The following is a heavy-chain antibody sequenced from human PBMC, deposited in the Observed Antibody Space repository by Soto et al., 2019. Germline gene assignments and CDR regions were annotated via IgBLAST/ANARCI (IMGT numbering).Heavy chain of an antibody. D-gene: IGHD3-3*01. CDR2: IYASGSP. CDR1: GGSISVYY. CDR3: ARGVESSPPRY. J-gene: IGHJ4*02. Sequence: SETLSLTCTISGGSISVYYWSWVRQPPGHELEWIGYIYASGSPYYNPSLRSRVTISADTSKNQISLKLTSPTAADTAVYYCARGVESSPPRYWSRGTLVTVSS. V-gene: IGHV4-59*01.